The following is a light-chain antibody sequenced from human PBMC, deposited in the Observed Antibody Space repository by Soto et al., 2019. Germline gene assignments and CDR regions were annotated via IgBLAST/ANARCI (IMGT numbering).Light chain of an antibody. J-gene: IGLJ1*01. CDR2: DVS. CDR1: SNDVGGYNY. CDR3: CSYAGSPHYV. V-gene: IGLV2-11*01. Sequence: QSALTQPRSVSGSPGQSVTISCTGTSNDVGGYNYVSWYQQHPGKAPKLMIYDVSMRPSGVPNRFSGSRSDITASLTISGLQAEDEAEYYCCSYAGSPHYVVGTGTKLTVL.